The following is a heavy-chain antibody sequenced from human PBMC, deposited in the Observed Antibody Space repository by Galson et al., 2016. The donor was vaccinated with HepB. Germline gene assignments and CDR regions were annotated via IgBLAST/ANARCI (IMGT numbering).Heavy chain of an antibody. V-gene: IGHV3-53*01. CDR3: VGYGGNSV. CDR2: LSGGGGT. Sequence: SLRLSCAVSGFRVSAHHVGWFRQAPGKGLECVSVLSGGGGTYHTDSVKGRFSVSRDNSKNIVYLQMNSLRADDTAVYYCVGYGGNSVWGQGTLVTVSS. J-gene: IGHJ4*02. CDR1: GFRVSAHH. D-gene: IGHD4-23*01.